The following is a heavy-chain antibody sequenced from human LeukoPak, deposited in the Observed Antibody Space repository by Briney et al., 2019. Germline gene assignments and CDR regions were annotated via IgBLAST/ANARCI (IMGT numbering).Heavy chain of an antibody. Sequence: ASVKVSCKASGYTFTSYGISWVRQAPGQGLEWMGGIIPIFGTANYAQKFQGRVTITADESTSTAYMELSSLRSEDTAVYYCARSPYSGYDFDYWGQGTLVTVSS. CDR3: ARSPYSGYDFDY. CDR1: GYTFTSYG. CDR2: IIPIFGTA. V-gene: IGHV1-69*13. D-gene: IGHD5-12*01. J-gene: IGHJ4*02.